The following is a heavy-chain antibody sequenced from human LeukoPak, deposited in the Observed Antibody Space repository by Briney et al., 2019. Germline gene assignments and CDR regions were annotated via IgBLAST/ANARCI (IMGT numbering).Heavy chain of an antibody. J-gene: IGHJ6*03. CDR1: GGSFSGYY. CDR2: INHSGST. V-gene: IGHV4-34*01. CDR3: ARERDFYYYMDV. Sequence: SETLSLTCAVYGGSFSGYYWSWIRQPPGKGLEWIGEINHSGSTNYNLSFKSRVTISVDTSNNQFSLTLTSVTAADTAVYYCARERDFYYYMDVWDTGTTVIVSS.